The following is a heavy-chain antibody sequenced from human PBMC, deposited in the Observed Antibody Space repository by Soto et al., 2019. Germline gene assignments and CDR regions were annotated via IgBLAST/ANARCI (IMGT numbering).Heavy chain of an antibody. V-gene: IGHV1-8*01. Sequence: VASVKVSCKASGYTFTSYDINWVRQASGQGLEWMGWMNPNSGNTGYAQKFQGRVTMTRNTSIRTAYMELSSLRSEDTAVYYCARQLRSSPSRNYYFDYWGQGTLVTVSS. CDR2: MNPNSGNT. D-gene: IGHD6-13*01. CDR1: GYTFTSYD. J-gene: IGHJ4*02. CDR3: ARQLRSSPSRNYYFDY.